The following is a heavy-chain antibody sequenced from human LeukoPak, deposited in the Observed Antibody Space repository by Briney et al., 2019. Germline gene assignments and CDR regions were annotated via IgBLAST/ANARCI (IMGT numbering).Heavy chain of an antibody. CDR1: GGTFSSYA. J-gene: IGHJ5*02. Sequence: ASVKVSCKASGGTFSSYAISWVRQAPGQGLEWMGGIIPIFGTANYAQKFQGRGTITADESTSTAYMELSSLRSEDTAVYYCARVEGITMVRGVTLNWFDPWGQGTLVTVSS. CDR2: IIPIFGTA. D-gene: IGHD3-10*01. CDR3: ARVEGITMVRGVTLNWFDP. V-gene: IGHV1-69*13.